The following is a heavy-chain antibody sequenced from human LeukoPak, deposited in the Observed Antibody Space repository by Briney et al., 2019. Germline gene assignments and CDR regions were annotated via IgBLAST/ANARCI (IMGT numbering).Heavy chain of an antibody. CDR2: ITSRGGTI. D-gene: IGHD2-2*01. CDR3: ARAPTVLVGYCSSSSCQADY. J-gene: IGHJ4*02. V-gene: IGHV3-11*04. Sequence: GGSLRLSCAASGFTFSDYYMTWFRQAPGKGLEWVSYITSRGGTIFYTDSVKGRFIVSRDNAGNSLYLQMNILRAEDTAVYYCARAPTVLVGYCSSSSCQADYWGQGTLVTVSS. CDR1: GFTFSDYY.